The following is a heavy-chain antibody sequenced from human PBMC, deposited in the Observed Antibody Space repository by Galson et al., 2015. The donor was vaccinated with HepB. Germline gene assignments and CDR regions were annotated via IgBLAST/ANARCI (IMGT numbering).Heavy chain of an antibody. CDR2: INPSGGST. D-gene: IGHD6-6*01. V-gene: IGHV1-46*01. Sequence: SVKVSCKASGYTFTTYYIHWLRQAPGQGLEWMGIINPSGGSTSYAQKFQGRVTMTRDTSTSTVYMELSSLRSEDTAVYYCARDGEQLAIGSGYYHGMDVWGQGTTVTVSS. CDR3: ARDGEQLAIGSGYYHGMDV. CDR1: GYTFTTYY. J-gene: IGHJ6*02.